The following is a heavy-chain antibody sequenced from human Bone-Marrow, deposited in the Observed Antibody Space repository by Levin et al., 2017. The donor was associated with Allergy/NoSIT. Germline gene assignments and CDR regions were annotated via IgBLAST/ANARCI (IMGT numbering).Heavy chain of an antibody. J-gene: IGHJ6*02. CDR3: ARVGWNDGDYYYGMDV. Sequence: GGSLRLSCAASGFTFSSYSMNWVRQAPGKGLEWVSSISSSSSYIYYADSVKGRFTISRDNAKNSLYLQMNSLRAEDTAVYYCARVGWNDGDYYYGMDVWGQGTTVTVSS. CDR1: GFTFSSYS. CDR2: ISSSSSYI. V-gene: IGHV3-21*01. D-gene: IGHD1-1*01.